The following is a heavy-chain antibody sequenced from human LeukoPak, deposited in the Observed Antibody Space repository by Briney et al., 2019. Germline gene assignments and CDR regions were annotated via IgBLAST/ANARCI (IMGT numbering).Heavy chain of an antibody. CDR2: ISGHGGST. CDR3: ARVQGGGFRTADF. D-gene: IGHD3-10*01. V-gene: IGHV3-23*01. CDR1: GFTFMNYG. Sequence: GGTLRLSCAASGFTFMNYGMSWVRQAPGKGLEWVSGISGHGGSTDYADSVKGRFTISRDNSNNMLYLQMNSLRAEDTAVYYCARVQGGGFRTADFWGQGTVVTVSS. J-gene: IGHJ4*02.